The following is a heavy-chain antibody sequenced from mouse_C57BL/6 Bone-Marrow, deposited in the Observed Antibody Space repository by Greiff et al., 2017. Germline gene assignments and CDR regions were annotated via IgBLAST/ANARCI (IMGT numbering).Heavy chain of an antibody. CDR2: ISNLAYSI. CDR1: GFTFSDYG. J-gene: IGHJ4*01. D-gene: IGHD2-3*01. CDR3: ARHLFMDY. Sequence: EVMLVESGGGLVQPGGSLKLSCAASGFTFSDYGLAWVRQAPRKGPEWVAFISNLAYSIYYADTVTGRFTISRENAKNTLYLEMSSLMSEDTAMYYCARHLFMDYWGQGTSVTVSS. V-gene: IGHV5-15*04.